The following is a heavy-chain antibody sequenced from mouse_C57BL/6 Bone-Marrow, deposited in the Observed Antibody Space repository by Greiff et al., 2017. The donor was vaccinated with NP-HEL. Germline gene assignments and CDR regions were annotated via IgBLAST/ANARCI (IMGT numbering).Heavy chain of an antibody. D-gene: IGHD2-2*01. CDR3: ARPSGYGRKVYAMDY. V-gene: IGHV5-12*01. Sequence: EVMLVESGGGLVQPGGSLKLSCAASGFTFSDYYMYWVRQTPEKRLEWVAYISNGGGSTYYPDTVKGRFTISRDNAKNTLYLQMSRLKSEDTAMYYCARPSGYGRKVYAMDYWGQGTSVTDSS. CDR1: GFTFSDYY. CDR2: ISNGGGST. J-gene: IGHJ4*01.